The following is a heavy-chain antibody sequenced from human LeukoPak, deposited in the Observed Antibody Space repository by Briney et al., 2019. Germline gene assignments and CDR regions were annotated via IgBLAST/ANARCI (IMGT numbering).Heavy chain of an antibody. CDR1: DGSISSSSYY. J-gene: IGHJ4*02. CDR2: IYYGSVFYSVST. Sequence: SETLSLTCTVSDGSISSSSYYWGWIRQPPGKGLEWIGSIYYGSVFYSVSTYYNPSLKSRVTMSGDTSKNQFSLKLSSVTAADTAAYYCARDNPNYYGSGSYIDYWGQGTLVTVSS. D-gene: IGHD3-10*01. V-gene: IGHV4-39*07. CDR3: ARDNPNYYGSGSYIDY.